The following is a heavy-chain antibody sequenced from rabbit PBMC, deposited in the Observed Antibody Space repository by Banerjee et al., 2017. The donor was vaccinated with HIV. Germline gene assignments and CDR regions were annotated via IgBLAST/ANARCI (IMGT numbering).Heavy chain of an antibody. CDR1: GFFFSSNC. CDR3: ARDLDGVIGWNFGW. J-gene: IGHJ4*01. Sequence: LVESGGGLVKPGGTLTLPCSVSGFFFSSNCLCWVGQATGKGLEWIACIDTNDGDTDYANWPKGRFTISKTSSTTVTLQMTSLTAADTATFFCARDLDGVIGWNFGWWGPGTLVTVS. D-gene: IGHD1-1*01. CDR2: IDTNDGDT. V-gene: IGHV1S45*01.